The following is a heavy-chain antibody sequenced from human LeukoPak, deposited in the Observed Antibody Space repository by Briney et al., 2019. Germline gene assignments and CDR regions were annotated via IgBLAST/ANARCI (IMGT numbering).Heavy chain of an antibody. Sequence: SVKVSCKASGGTFSSYAISWVRQAPGQGLEWMGGIIPIFGTANYAQKFQGRVTITTDESTSTAYMELSSLRSEDTAVYYCARDNGYYYDSSGYYPSFFDYWGQGTLVTVSS. CDR2: IIPIFGTA. CDR3: ARDNGYYYDSSGYYPSFFDY. D-gene: IGHD3-22*01. V-gene: IGHV1-69*05. J-gene: IGHJ4*02. CDR1: GGTFSSYA.